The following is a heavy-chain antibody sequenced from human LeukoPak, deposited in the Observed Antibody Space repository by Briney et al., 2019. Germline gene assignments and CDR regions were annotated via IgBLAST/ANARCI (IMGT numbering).Heavy chain of an antibody. V-gene: IGHV3-7*01. CDR2: IKQDGSEK. CDR1: GFTFSSYW. Sequence: QPGGSLRLSCAASGFTFSSYWMSWVRQAPGKGLEWVANIKQDGSEKYYVDSVKGRFTISRDNAKNSLYLQMNSLRAEDTAVYYCARDRKQLWLGGFCDYWGQGTLVTVSS. CDR3: ARDRKQLWLGGFCDY. J-gene: IGHJ4*02. D-gene: IGHD5-18*01.